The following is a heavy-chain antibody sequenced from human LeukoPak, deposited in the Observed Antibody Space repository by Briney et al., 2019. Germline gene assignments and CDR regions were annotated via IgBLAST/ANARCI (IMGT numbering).Heavy chain of an antibody. CDR1: GFTFSTYG. CDR3: ARDPNWGSGY. CDR2: IGLSDDST. V-gene: IGHV3-23*01. Sequence: GGSLRLSCAASGFTFSTYGMIWVRQAPGKGLECVSTIGLSDDSTNYADSVKGRFTASRDNSKNTLYLLMNSLRAEDTARYYCARDPNWGSGYRGHRTLVTVSS. J-gene: IGHJ4*01. D-gene: IGHD7-27*01.